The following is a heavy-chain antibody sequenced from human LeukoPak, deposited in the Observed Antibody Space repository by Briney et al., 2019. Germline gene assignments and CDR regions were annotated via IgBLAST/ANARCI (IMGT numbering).Heavy chain of an antibody. V-gene: IGHV5-51*01. CDR1: GYSFTSYW. D-gene: IGHD3-22*01. CDR3: ARVFYDSSGYYFLNAFDI. J-gene: IGHJ3*02. CDR2: IYPGDSDT. Sequence: RGESLKISCKGSGYSFTSYWIGWVRQMPGKGLEWMGIIYPGDSDTRYSPSFQGQVTISADKSISTAYLQWSSLKASDTAMYHCARVFYDSSGYYFLNAFDIWGQGTMVTVSS.